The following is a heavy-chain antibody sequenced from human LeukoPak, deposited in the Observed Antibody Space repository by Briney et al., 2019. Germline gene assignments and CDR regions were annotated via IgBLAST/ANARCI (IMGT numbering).Heavy chain of an antibody. CDR1: GYIFTSHY. CDR3: ARALRGYYDSSGYYCDY. Sequence: ASVKVSCKASGYIFTSHYMHWVRQAPGQGLEWMGGIIPIFGTANYAQKFQGRVTITADESTSTAYMELSSLRSEDTAVYYCARALRGYYDSSGYYCDYWGQGTLVTVSS. D-gene: IGHD3-22*01. V-gene: IGHV1-69*13. CDR2: IIPIFGTA. J-gene: IGHJ4*02.